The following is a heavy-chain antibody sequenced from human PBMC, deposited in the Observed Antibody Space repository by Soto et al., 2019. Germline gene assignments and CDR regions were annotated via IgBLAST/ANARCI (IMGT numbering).Heavy chain of an antibody. CDR3: AKDLECSGGSCYGKDFDY. D-gene: IGHD2-15*01. J-gene: IGHJ4*02. CDR2: ISGSGGST. V-gene: IGHV3-23*01. Sequence: GGSLRLSCAASGFTFSSYAMSWVRQAPGKGLEWVSAISGSGGSTYYADSVKGRFTISRDNSKNTLYLQMNSLRAEDTAVYYCAKDLECSGGSCYGKDFDYWGQGTLVTVSS. CDR1: GFTFSSYA.